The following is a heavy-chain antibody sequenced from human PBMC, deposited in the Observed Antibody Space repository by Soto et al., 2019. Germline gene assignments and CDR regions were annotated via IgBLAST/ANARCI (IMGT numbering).Heavy chain of an antibody. CDR1: VGSVSSGSYY. J-gene: IGHJ6*02. CDR3: ARGALNYDLWSGHINGGMDV. CDR2: IYYSWST. D-gene: IGHD3-3*01. V-gene: IGHV4-61*01. Sequence: SETLSLTCTVSVGSVSSGSYYLSWIRQPPGKGLEWIGYIYYSWSTSHNPSLKSRVTLSLDTSKNQFSLILTSVTAADTAVYYCARGALNYDLWSGHINGGMDVWGQGTTVTVSS.